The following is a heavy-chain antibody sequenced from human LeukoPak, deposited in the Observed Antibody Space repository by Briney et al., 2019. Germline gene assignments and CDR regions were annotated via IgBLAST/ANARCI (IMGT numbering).Heavy chain of an antibody. V-gene: IGHV3-74*01. Sequence: GGSLRLSCAASGFTFSSYWMHWVRQAPGKGLVWVSRINSDGSSTSYADSVKGRFTISRDNAKNTLYLQMNSLRAEDTAVYYCAREYYDFWSGYYTPLSYWGQGTLVTVSS. D-gene: IGHD3-3*01. CDR3: AREYYDFWSGYYTPLSY. J-gene: IGHJ4*02. CDR2: INSDGSST. CDR1: GFTFSSYW.